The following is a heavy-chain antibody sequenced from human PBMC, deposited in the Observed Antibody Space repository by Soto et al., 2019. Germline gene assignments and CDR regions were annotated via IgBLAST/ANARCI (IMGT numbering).Heavy chain of an antibody. V-gene: IGHV4-59*01. CDR3: ARGVGSSPPRY. Sequence: SETLSLTCTISGGSISVYYCSWVRQPPGHELEWIGYIYASGSPYYNPSLRSRVTISADTSKNQISLKLTSPTAADTAVYYCARGVGSSPPRYWGRGTLLTVSS. CDR2: IYASGSP. D-gene: IGHD1-26*01. CDR1: GGSISVYY. J-gene: IGHJ4*02.